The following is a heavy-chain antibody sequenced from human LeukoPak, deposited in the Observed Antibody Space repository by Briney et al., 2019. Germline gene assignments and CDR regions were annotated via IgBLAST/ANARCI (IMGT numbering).Heavy chain of an antibody. Sequence: SVKVSCKASGYTFTSYDINWVRQAPGQGLEWMGGIIPIFGTANYAQKFQGRVTITADESTSTAYMELSSLRSEDTAVYYCARSETRNAATFVYWGQGTLVTVSS. J-gene: IGHJ4*02. D-gene: IGHD2-15*01. CDR2: IIPIFGTA. CDR1: GYTFTSYD. V-gene: IGHV1-69*13. CDR3: ARSETRNAATFVY.